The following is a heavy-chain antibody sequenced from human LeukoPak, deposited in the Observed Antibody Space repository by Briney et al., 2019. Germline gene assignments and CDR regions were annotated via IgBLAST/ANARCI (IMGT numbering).Heavy chain of an antibody. CDR2: IYYSGST. D-gene: IGHD3-22*01. CDR1: GGSMSPYH. V-gene: IGHV4-59*01. J-gene: IGHJ6*02. CDR3: ARAPYSSYYYYGMDV. Sequence: SETLSLTCTVSGGSMSPYHWGWIRQPPGKGLEWTGYIYYSGSTNYNPSLNSRVTISVDTSKNQFSLRLSSVTAADTAVYYCARAPYSSYYYYGMDVWGQGTTVTVSS.